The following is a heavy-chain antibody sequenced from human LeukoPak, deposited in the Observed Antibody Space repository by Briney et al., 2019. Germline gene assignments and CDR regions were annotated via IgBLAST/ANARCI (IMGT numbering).Heavy chain of an antibody. D-gene: IGHD5-18*01. CDR3: ARHEDTAMAFDY. V-gene: IGHV4-39*01. Sequence: SETLSLTCTVSGGSISSSSYYWGWIRQPPGKGLEWIGSIYYSGSTYYNPSLKSRVTISVDTSKNQFSLKLSSVTAADTAVYYCARHEDTAMAFDYWGQGTLVTVSS. CDR2: IYYSGST. CDR1: GGSISSSSYY. J-gene: IGHJ4*02.